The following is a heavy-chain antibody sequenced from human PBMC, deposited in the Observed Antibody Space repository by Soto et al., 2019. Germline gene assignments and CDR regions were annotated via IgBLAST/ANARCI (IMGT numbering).Heavy chain of an antibody. CDR1: GFTFSSYG. J-gene: IGHJ6*02. D-gene: IGHD1-26*01. Sequence: QVQLVESGGGVVQPGRSLRLSCAASGFTFSSYGMHWVRQAPGKGLEWVAVIWYDGSNKYYADSVKGRLTISRDNSKNTLYLQMNSLRAEDTAVYYCAREGWGLDYYYGMVVWGQGTTVTVSS. V-gene: IGHV3-33*01. CDR2: IWYDGSNK. CDR3: AREGWGLDYYYGMVV.